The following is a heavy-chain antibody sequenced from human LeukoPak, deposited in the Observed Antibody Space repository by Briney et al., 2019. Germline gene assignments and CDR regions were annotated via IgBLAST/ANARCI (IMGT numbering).Heavy chain of an antibody. V-gene: IGHV4-4*07. J-gene: IGHJ4*02. CDR1: RDSINNYY. Sequence: SETLSLTCTVSRDSINNYYWSWIRQPAGKGLEWIGRIYTSGSTNYNPSLKSRVTMSVDTSKNQFSLKLSSVTAADTAVYYCARAETYYYDSSGPFDYWGQGTLVTVSS. CDR2: IYTSGST. D-gene: IGHD3-22*01. CDR3: ARAETYYYDSSGPFDY.